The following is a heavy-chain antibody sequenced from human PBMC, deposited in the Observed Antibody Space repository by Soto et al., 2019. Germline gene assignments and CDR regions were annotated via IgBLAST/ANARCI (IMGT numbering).Heavy chain of an antibody. CDR3: ASRRAGGRGTYSGYHQPGVARAFDI. V-gene: IGHV4-34*01. Sequence: PSETLSLTCAVYGGSFSGYYWSWIRQPPGKGLEWIGEINHSGSTNYNPSLKSRVTISVDTSKNQFSLKLSSVTAADTAVYYCASRRAGGRGTYSGYHQPGVARAFDIWGQGTMVTVPS. CDR1: GGSFSGYY. D-gene: IGHD5-12*01. J-gene: IGHJ3*02. CDR2: INHSGST.